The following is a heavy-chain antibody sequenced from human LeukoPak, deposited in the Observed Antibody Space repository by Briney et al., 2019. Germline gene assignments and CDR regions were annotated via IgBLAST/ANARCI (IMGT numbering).Heavy chain of an antibody. V-gene: IGHV4-59*06. CDR2: IHHSGGS. CDR1: GGSISDYF. Sequence: SETLSLTCTLSGGSISDYFWTWIRQRPGEGLESIGFIHHSGGSRHNPSLKDRVAISVDASRKQFALRLSSVTAADTAIYYCARGGNRFGGFYFDYWGQGIQVIVSS. J-gene: IGHJ4*02. CDR3: ARGGNRFGGFYFDY. D-gene: IGHD3-10*01.